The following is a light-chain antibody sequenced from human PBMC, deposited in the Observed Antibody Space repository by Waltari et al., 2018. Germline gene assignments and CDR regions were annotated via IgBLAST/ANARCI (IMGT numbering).Light chain of an antibody. Sequence: EIVLTQSPGTLSLSPGERATLSCRASQSVGNNYLAWYQKKGGQAPRLLIYGASGRATRIPDRFSGSGSGTDFTLTISRLEPEDFAVYYCQQYATSPLTFGGGTKVEI. CDR3: QQYATSPLT. V-gene: IGKV3-20*01. J-gene: IGKJ4*01. CDR1: QSVGNNY. CDR2: GAS.